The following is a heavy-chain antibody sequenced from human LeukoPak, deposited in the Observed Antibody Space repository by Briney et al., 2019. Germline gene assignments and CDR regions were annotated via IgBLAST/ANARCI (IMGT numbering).Heavy chain of an antibody. CDR1: GGSISNSASY. V-gene: IGHV4-39*01. J-gene: IGHJ5*02. CDR2: IYYSGSP. CDR3: ARHYYGSGNYYWFDP. Sequence: PSETLSLTCTVSGGSISNSASYWGWIRQPPGKGLEWIACIYYSGSPYYNPSLKSRVTISVDTSKNQFSMKLSSVTAADTAVYYCARHYYGSGNYYWFDPWGQGTLVTVSS. D-gene: IGHD3-10*01.